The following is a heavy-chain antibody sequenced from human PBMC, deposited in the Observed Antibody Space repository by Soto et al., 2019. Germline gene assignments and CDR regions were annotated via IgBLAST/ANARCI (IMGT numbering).Heavy chain of an antibody. J-gene: IGHJ3*02. CDR2: IYRGDAT. D-gene: IGHD6-25*01. CDR1: GFSVSDNY. CDR3: ARDRSDSSRADSFDI. V-gene: IGHV3-53*01. Sequence: GESLRLSCAVSGFSVSDNYMSWVRQAPGKGLEWVSVIYRGDATHYADSVKGRFTISRDNSKNTVYLQMNSLRAEDTAVYYCARDRSDSSRADSFDIWGQGTMVTVSS.